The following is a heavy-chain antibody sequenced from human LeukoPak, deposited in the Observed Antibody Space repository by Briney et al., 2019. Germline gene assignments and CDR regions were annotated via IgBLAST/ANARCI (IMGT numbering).Heavy chain of an antibody. CDR3: ARGVYRITMVRGVIIPFDY. V-gene: IGHV1-2*02. D-gene: IGHD3-10*01. CDR1: GYTFTGYY. J-gene: IGHJ4*02. CDR2: INPNSGGT. Sequence: ASVKVSCKASGYTFTGYYMHWVRQAPGQGLEWMGWINPNSGGTNYAQKLQGRVTMTRDTSISTAYMELSRLRSDDTAVYYCARGVYRITMVRGVIIPFDYWGQGTLVTVSS.